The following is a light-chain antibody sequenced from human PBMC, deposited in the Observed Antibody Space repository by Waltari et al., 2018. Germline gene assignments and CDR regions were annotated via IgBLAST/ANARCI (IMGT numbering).Light chain of an antibody. CDR1: QFVTNY. Sequence: DIQMTQSPSSLSASVGDTVAITCRASQFVTNYLNWYQQKPGNPPKLLLYGASNVHDGVPSRCSGSGSGPDFTLTISGLQPEDFATYYCQQAYSTPPTFGQGTRVEIK. V-gene: IGKV1-39*01. J-gene: IGKJ1*01. CDR2: GAS. CDR3: QQAYSTPPT.